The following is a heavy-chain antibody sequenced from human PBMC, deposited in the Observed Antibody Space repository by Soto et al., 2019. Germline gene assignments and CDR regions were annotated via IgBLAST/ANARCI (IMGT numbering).Heavy chain of an antibody. J-gene: IGHJ5*02. D-gene: IGHD6-19*01. CDR1: GYTFNSYG. V-gene: IGHV1-18*01. CDR3: ACVNGSGCLNWFDP. CDR2: ISAYNGNT. Sequence: QVQLVQSGAEVKKPGASVKVSCKASGYTFNSYGISWVRQAPGQGLEWMGWISAYNGNTNYAQKLQGRVTMTTDRYTSRDYMELRSLRPHGTALYYCACVNGSGCLNWFDPWGQGTPVTVSS.